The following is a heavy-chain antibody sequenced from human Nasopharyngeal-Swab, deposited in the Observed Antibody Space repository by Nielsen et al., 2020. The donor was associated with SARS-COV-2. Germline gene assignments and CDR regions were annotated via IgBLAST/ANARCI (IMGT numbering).Heavy chain of an antibody. CDR3: ARDQSSGWPLDY. V-gene: IGHV3-53*04. J-gene: IGHJ4*02. D-gene: IGHD6-19*01. CDR2: IYSGGST. Sequence: WIRQPPGKGLEWVSVIYSGGSTYYADSVKGRFTISRHNSKNTLYLQMNSLRAEDTAVYYCARDQSSGWPLDYWGQGTLVTVSS.